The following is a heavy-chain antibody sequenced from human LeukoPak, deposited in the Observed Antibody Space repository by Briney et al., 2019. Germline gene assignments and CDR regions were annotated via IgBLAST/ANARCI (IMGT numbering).Heavy chain of an antibody. CDR2: IYHSGTT. D-gene: IGHD3-10*01. Sequence: SETLSLTCAVSGDSISSNNWWSWVRQPPGKGREWVGEIYHSGTTNYRPSLKSRVTISLGKSKNQFSLRLTSVTAADTAVYYCARDPSGNGVNFDYWGQGTLVTVSS. J-gene: IGHJ4*02. CDR3: ARDPSGNGVNFDY. CDR1: GDSISSNNW. V-gene: IGHV4-4*02.